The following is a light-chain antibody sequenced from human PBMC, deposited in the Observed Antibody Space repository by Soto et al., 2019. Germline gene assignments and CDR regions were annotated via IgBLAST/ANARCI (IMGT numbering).Light chain of an antibody. CDR2: GSS. CDR1: ENVSNNY. J-gene: IGKJ2*01. Sequence: EVVLTQSPGTLSLSPGERATLSCRASENVSNNYLARYQQKPGQAPRLLIFGSSDRAAGIPDRFSGSGSGTDFTPTISRLEPEDFAVSYCQQYGSSPPYTFGQGIKLEIK. V-gene: IGKV3-20*01. CDR3: QQYGSSPPYT.